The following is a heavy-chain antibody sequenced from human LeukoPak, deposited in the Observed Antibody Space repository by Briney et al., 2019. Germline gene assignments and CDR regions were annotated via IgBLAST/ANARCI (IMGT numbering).Heavy chain of an antibody. CDR2: ISYDGSNK. CDR1: GFTFSSYA. V-gene: IGHV3-30-3*01. Sequence: LRLSCAASGFTFSSYAMHWVRQAPGKGLEWVAVISYDGSNKYYADSVKGRFTISRDNSKNTLYLQMNSLRAEDTAVYYCARAPNYDILTGYHDYWGQGTLV. CDR3: ARAPNYDILTGYHDY. D-gene: IGHD3-9*01. J-gene: IGHJ4*02.